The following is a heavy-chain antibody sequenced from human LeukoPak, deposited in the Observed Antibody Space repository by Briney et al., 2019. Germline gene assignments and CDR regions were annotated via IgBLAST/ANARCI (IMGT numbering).Heavy chain of an antibody. CDR3: AGKVGYYDFWSGYYNPYYFDY. V-gene: IGHV4-39*01. J-gene: IGHJ4*02. CDR2: IYYSGST. Sequence: SETLPLTCPVSGGSISSSSYYWGWIRQPPGKGLEWIGSIYYSGSTYYNPSLKSRVTISVDTCKNQFSLKLSSVTAADTAVYYCAGKVGYYDFWSGYYNPYYFDYWGQGTLVTASS. CDR1: GGSISSSSYY. D-gene: IGHD3-3*01.